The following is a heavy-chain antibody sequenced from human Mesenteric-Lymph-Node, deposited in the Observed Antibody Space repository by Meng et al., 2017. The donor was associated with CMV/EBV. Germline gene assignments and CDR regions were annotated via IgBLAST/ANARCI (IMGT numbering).Heavy chain of an antibody. CDR1: GFTFGDYA. D-gene: IGHD3-3*01. CDR3: TKNTIFGVTPDI. J-gene: IGHJ3*02. V-gene: IGHV3-49*04. CDR2: IRSKTYGGTT. Sequence: GESLKISCTASGFTFGDYAMNWVRQAPGKGLEWVGFIRSKTYGGTTEYAASVRGRFTISSDDSKRIAYLQMSSLKTEDTAVYYCTKNTIFGVTPDIWGQGTMVTVSS.